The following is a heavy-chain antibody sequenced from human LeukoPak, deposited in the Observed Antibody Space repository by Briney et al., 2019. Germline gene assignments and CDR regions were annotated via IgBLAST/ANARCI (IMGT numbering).Heavy chain of an antibody. CDR3: ARDSGSYLDYFDY. CDR1: GGSISSSSYY. J-gene: IGHJ4*02. D-gene: IGHD1-26*01. CDR2: IYHSGST. Sequence: SETLSLTCTVSGGSISSSSYYWGWIRQPPGKGLEWIGSIYHSGSTYYNPSLKSRVTISVDTSKNQFSLKLSSVTAADTAVYYCARDSGSYLDYFDYWGQGTLVTVSS. V-gene: IGHV4-39*07.